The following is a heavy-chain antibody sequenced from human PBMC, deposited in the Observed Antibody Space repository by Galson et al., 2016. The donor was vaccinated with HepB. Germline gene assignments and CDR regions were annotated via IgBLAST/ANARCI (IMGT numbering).Heavy chain of an antibody. J-gene: IGHJ4*02. D-gene: IGHD3-10*01. Sequence: SCKASGYTFTAYYMHWLRQAPGQGLEWMGIINPSVGSTTYTQKFQGRVTVARDTSTATVYMELSSLTSDGTAVYYCANSRRSGSYRFDYWGQGTLVTVS. V-gene: IGHV1-46*01. CDR3: ANSRRSGSYRFDY. CDR1: GYTFTAYY. CDR2: INPSVGST.